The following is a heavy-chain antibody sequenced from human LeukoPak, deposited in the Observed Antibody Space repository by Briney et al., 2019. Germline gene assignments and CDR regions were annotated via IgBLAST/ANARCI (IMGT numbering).Heavy chain of an antibody. J-gene: IGHJ5*02. CDR1: GYTFTSYG. V-gene: IGHV1-18*01. D-gene: IGHD6-13*01. Sequence: ASVKVSCKASGYTFTSYGISWARQAPGQGLEWMGWISAYNGNTNCAQKLQGRVTMTTDTSTSTAYMELRSLRSDDTAVYYCARYIPLTTYSSSLPTNWFDPWGQGTLVTVSS. CDR3: ARYIPLTTYSSSLPTNWFDP. CDR2: ISAYNGNT.